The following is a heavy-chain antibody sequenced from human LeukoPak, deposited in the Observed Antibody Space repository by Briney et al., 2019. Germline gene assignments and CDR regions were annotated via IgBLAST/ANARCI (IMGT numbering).Heavy chain of an antibody. Sequence: SQTLSLTCTVSGGSISSGGYYWSWIRQHPGKGLEWIGYIYYSGSTYYNPSLKSRVTISVDTSKNQFSLKLSSVTAAGTAVYYCARAGYCSSTSCYFDYWGQGTLVTVSS. CDR3: ARAGYCSSTSCYFDY. CDR2: IYYSGST. CDR1: GGSISSGGYY. D-gene: IGHD2-2*01. V-gene: IGHV4-31*03. J-gene: IGHJ4*02.